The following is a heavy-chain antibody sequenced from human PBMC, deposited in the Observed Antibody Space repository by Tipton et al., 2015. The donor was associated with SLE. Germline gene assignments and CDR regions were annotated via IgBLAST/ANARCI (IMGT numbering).Heavy chain of an antibody. CDR1: GGSISSHY. CDR2: VYYSGST. D-gene: IGHD4/OR15-4a*01. Sequence: TLSLTCTVSGGSISSHYWSWIRQPPGKGLEWIGYVYYSGSTYYNPSLKSRVTISVDTSKNQFSLKLNSVTAADTAVYFCGAKRAFDIWGQGTMVTVSS. V-gene: IGHV4-59*11. CDR3: GAKRAFDI. J-gene: IGHJ3*02.